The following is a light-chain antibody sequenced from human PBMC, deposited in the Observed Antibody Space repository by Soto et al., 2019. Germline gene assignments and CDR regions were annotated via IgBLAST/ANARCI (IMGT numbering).Light chain of an antibody. V-gene: IGKV3-11*01. Sequence: EIVLTQSPATLSLSPGERATLSCRASQSVSSYLAWYQQKPGQAPRLLIYDASNRATGIPARFSGSGSGTDFTLTISSLEPEDFAVYYCQQRSHWLITFGQGTRLEIK. CDR3: QQRSHWLIT. CDR2: DAS. J-gene: IGKJ5*01. CDR1: QSVSSY.